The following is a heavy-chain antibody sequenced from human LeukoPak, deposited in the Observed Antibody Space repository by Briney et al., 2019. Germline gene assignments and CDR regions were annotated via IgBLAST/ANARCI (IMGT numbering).Heavy chain of an antibody. D-gene: IGHD5-12*01. CDR1: GGSISSYY. CDR2: VYYTGST. CDR3: ARDPYSGYGRFDY. V-gene: IGHV4-59*12. Sequence: SETLSLTCTVSGGSISSYYWSWVRQPPGKGLEWIGFVYYTGSTNYSPSLKSRVTISVDTSKNQFSLKLNSVTAADTAVYYCARDPYSGYGRFDYWGQGTLVTVSS. J-gene: IGHJ4*02.